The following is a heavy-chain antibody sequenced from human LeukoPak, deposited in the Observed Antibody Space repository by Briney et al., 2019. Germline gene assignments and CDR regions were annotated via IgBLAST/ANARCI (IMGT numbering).Heavy chain of an antibody. CDR3: ARDTENQQQLAPGAFDI. Sequence: ASVKVSCKASGGTFSSYAISWVRQAPGQGLEWMGGIIPIFGTANYAQKFQGRVTITTDESTSTAYMELSSLRSEDTAVYYCARDTENQQQLAPGAFDIWGQGTMVTVSS. J-gene: IGHJ3*02. CDR2: IIPIFGTA. D-gene: IGHD6-13*01. V-gene: IGHV1-69*05. CDR1: GGTFSSYA.